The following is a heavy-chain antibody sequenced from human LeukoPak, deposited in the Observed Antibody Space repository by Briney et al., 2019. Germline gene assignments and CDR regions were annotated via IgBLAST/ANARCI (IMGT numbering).Heavy chain of an antibody. J-gene: IGHJ4*02. V-gene: IGHV3-30*02. CDR2: IRYDGSNK. D-gene: IGHD1-26*01. CDR1: GFTFSSYG. Sequence: GGSLRLSCAASGFTFSSYGMYWVRQAPGKGLEWVAFIRYDGSNKYYADSVKGRFTISRDNSQNTLFLQMNSLRAEDTAVYYCAKDPRARSGSYYDYWGQGTLVTVSS. CDR3: AKDPRARSGSYYDY.